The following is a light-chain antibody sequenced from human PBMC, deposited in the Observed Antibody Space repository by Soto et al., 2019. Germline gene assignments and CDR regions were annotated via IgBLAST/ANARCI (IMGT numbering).Light chain of an antibody. J-gene: IGLJ2*01. CDR3: QSYDSRLTGSVV. CDR1: SSNSGAGYD. V-gene: IGLV1-40*01. Sequence: QSVLTQPPSVSGAPGQRVTISCTGSSSNSGAGYDVHWYQQLPGTAPKLLIDGHTDGPSGVPERFSGSKSGTSASLAITGLQAEDEADYYCQSYDSRLTGSVVFGGGTKLTVL. CDR2: GHT.